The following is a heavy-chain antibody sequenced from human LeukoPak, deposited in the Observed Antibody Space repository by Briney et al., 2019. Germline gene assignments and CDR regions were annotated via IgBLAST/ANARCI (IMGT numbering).Heavy chain of an antibody. CDR3: ARDRSTGRYYGSGSYDY. V-gene: IGHV1-3*01. CDR2: INAGNGDT. CDR1: GYTFTSYA. Sequence: PEASVTVSCKASGYTFTSYAMHWVRQAPGQRLEGMGWINAGNGDTKYSQNSQGRVTITRDTSANTAYMELSSLRSEDTAVYYCARDRSTGRYYGSGSYDYWGQGTLVTVSS. D-gene: IGHD3-10*01. J-gene: IGHJ4*02.